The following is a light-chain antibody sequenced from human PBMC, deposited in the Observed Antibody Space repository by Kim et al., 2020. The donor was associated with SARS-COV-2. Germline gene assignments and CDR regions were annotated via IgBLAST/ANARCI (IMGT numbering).Light chain of an antibody. J-gene: IGKJ1*01. CDR2: AAS. CDR1: QSISSY. Sequence: ASGGDRVTLSCRASQSISSYLNWYQQKPGKAPKLLIYAASSLQSGVPSRFSGSGSGTDFTLTISSLQPEDFATYYCQQSYSTPRTFGQGTKVDIK. CDR3: QQSYSTPRT. V-gene: IGKV1-39*01.